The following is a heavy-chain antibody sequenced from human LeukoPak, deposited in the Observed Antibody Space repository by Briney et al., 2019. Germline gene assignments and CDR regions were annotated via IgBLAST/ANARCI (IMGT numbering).Heavy chain of an antibody. CDR3: ARDILTGYPY. CDR2: IYYSGST. Sequence: GSLRLSCAASGFTFSSYWMSWIRQPPGKGLEWIGYIYYSGSTYYNPSLKSRVTISVDTSKNQFSLKLSSVTAADTAVYYCARDILTGYPYWGQGTLVTVSS. CDR1: GFTFSSYW. V-gene: IGHV4-59*12. D-gene: IGHD3-9*01. J-gene: IGHJ4*02.